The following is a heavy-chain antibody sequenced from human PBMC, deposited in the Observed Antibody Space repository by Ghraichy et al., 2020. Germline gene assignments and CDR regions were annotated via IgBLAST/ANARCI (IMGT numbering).Heavy chain of an antibody. CDR3: ARDGDGSGSYYNSFDY. CDR1: GGSFSGYY. J-gene: IGHJ4*02. CDR2: INHSGST. Sequence: SETLSLTCAVYGGSFSGYYWSWIRQPPGKGLEWIGEINHSGSTNYNPSLKSRVTISVDTSKNQFSLKLSSVTAADTAVYYCARDGDGSGSYYNSFDYWGQGTLVTVSS. V-gene: IGHV4-34*01. D-gene: IGHD3-10*01.